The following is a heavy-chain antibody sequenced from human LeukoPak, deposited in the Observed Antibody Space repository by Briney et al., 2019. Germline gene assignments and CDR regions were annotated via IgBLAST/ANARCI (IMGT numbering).Heavy chain of an antibody. CDR2: INPNSGGT. D-gene: IGHD5-24*01. Sequence: ASVKVSCKASGYTFTGHYMHWVRQAPGQGLELMGWINPNSGGTNYAQKSQGRVTMTRDTSISTAYMELSRLRSDDTAVDYCARGRRERWLQLRYYYMDVWGKGTTVTVSS. V-gene: IGHV1-2*02. CDR3: ARGRRERWLQLRYYYMDV. J-gene: IGHJ6*03. CDR1: GYTFTGHY.